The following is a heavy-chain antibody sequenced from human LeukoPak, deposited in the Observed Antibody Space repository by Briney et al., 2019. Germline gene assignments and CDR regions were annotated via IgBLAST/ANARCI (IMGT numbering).Heavy chain of an antibody. CDR2: MNPNSGNT. D-gene: IGHD3-16*02. V-gene: IGHV1-8*01. Sequence: GAPVKVSCKASGYTFTSYDINWVRQATGQGLEWMGRMNPNSGNTGYAQKFQGRVTMTRNTSISTAYMELSSLRSEDTAVYYCARVKGDVGGVIATNWFDPWGQGTLVTVSS. CDR3: ARVKGDVGGVIATNWFDP. J-gene: IGHJ5*02. CDR1: GYTFTSYD.